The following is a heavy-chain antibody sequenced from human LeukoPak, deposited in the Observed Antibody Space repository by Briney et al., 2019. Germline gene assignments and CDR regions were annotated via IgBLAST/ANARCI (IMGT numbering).Heavy chain of an antibody. CDR2: IKQDGSEK. J-gene: IGHJ4*02. D-gene: IGHD6-19*01. Sequence: GGSLRLSCAASGFTFSSYWMNWVRQPPGKGLEWVANIKQDGSEKHYVASVEGRFTISRDNAKNSLYLQMNSLRAEDTAVYYCARGASSGWYLYYFDYWGQGTLVTVSS. CDR3: ARGASSGWYLYYFDY. V-gene: IGHV3-7*01. CDR1: GFTFSSYW.